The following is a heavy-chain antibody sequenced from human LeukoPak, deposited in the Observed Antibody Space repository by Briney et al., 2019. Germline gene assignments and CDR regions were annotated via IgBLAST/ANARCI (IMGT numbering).Heavy chain of an antibody. D-gene: IGHD2/OR15-2a*01. CDR2: IYYSGST. CDR1: GGSISSSYSY. Sequence: SETLSLTCTVSGGSISSSYSYWGWIRQPPGRGLEWIGNIYYSGSTYYSPSLTSRVTVSVDTSENQFSLKLSSVTAADTAVYYCARAHSIASYYYGVDVWGQGTTVTVSS. J-gene: IGHJ6*02. CDR3: ARAHSIASYYYGVDV. V-gene: IGHV4-39*07.